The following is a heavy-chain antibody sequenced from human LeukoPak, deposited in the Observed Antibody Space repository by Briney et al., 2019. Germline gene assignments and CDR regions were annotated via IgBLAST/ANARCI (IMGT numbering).Heavy chain of an antibody. V-gene: IGHV3-74*01. CDR3: TGVFDY. J-gene: IGHJ4*02. CDR1: GLTFSNYW. CDR2: ITPDGGAT. D-gene: IGHD2-8*01. Sequence: PGGSLRLSCAGSGLTFSNYWVHWDRQAPGKGLVWVSGITPDGGATFYADSVRGRFTISRDNAKSTVFLQMNSLRAEDTALYFCTGVFDYWGQGTLVTVSS.